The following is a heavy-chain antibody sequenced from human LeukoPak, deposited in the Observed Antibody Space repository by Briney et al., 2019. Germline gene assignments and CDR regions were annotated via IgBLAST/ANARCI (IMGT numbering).Heavy chain of an antibody. CDR2: INHSGST. D-gene: IGHD3-16*02. Sequence: SETLSLTCTVSGGSISSGGYYWSWIRQPPGKGLEWIGEINHSGSTNYNPSLKSRVTISVDTSKNQFSLKLSSVTAADTAVYYCARGPLLSYDYVWGSYRYRAFYFDYWGQGTLVTVSS. CDR1: GGSISSGGYY. CDR3: ARGPLLSYDYVWGSYRYRAFYFDY. J-gene: IGHJ4*02. V-gene: IGHV4-39*07.